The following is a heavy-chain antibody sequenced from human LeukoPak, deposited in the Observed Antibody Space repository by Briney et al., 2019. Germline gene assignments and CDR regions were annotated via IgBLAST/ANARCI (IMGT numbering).Heavy chain of an antibody. J-gene: IGHJ4*02. D-gene: IGHD1-1*01. CDR3: ATGIRERGFDS. CDR1: GFTVSNNY. CDR2: ISPSGSAI. V-gene: IGHV3-21*01. Sequence: GGSLRLSCAASGFTVSNNYMNWVRQAPGKGLEWVSSISPSGSAIFYAGSVKGRFTISRDNAKNSLYLQMNSLRAEDTALYFCATGIRERGFDSWGQGTLVTVSS.